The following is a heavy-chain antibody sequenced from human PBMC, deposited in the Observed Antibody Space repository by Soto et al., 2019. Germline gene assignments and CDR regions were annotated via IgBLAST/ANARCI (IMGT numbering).Heavy chain of an antibody. CDR3: ARAYSYGNRAFDY. CDR1: GGSFSGYY. Sequence: SETLSLTCAVYGGSFSGYYWNWIRQPPGKGLEWIGEINHSGSTNYNPSLKSRVTISVDKSKNQFSLKLSSVTAADTAVYYCARAYSYGNRAFDYWGQGTLVTVSS. J-gene: IGHJ4*02. CDR2: INHSGST. V-gene: IGHV4-34*01. D-gene: IGHD5-18*01.